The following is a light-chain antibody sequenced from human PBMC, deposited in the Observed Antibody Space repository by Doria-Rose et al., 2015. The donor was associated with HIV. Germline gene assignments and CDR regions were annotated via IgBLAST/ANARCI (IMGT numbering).Light chain of an antibody. CDR1: QSFSSTY. V-gene: IGKV3-20*01. CDR2: DGS. Sequence: EIVMTQSPGTLSLSPGERATLSCRASQSFSSTYLAWYQQQPGQAPSLLIYDGSTRATGIPDRFSASVSGTDFTLTINRLEPEDFALYYCHQYGTSWTFGQETKVEI. CDR3: HQYGTSWT. J-gene: IGKJ1*01.